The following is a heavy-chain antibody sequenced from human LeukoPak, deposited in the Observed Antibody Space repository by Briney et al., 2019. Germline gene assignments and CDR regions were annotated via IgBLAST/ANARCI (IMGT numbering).Heavy chain of an antibody. V-gene: IGHV3-7*01. D-gene: IGHD3-10*01. CDR3: ARPLLYYYGSETYFWFDL. Sequence: QPGGSLRLSCATSGFTFTTYWMGWVRQAPGKGLEWVASIKQDGNEKYYVDSVKGRFTISRDSAENTLYLQMKSLKAEDTAFYYCARPLLYYYGSETYFWFDLWGQGTLVTVSS. J-gene: IGHJ5*02. CDR1: GFTFTTYW. CDR2: IKQDGNEK.